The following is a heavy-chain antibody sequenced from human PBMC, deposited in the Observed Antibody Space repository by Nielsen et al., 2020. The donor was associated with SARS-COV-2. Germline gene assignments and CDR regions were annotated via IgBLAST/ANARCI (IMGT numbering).Heavy chain of an antibody. J-gene: IGHJ3*02. CDR2: IYYSGST. Sequence: WIRQPPGKGLEWTGSIYYSGSTYYNPSLKSRVTISVDTSKNQFSLKLSSVTAADTAVYYCARLPFGVAVAGTRVVAFDIWGQGTMVTVSS. V-gene: IGHV4-39*01. CDR3: ARLPFGVAVAGTRVVAFDI. D-gene: IGHD6-19*01.